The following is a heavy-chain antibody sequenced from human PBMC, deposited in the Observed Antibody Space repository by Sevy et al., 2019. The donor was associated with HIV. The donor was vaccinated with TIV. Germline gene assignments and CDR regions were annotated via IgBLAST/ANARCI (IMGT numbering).Heavy chain of an antibody. D-gene: IGHD5-18*01. J-gene: IGHJ4*02. Sequence: GGSLRLSCAASGFTFSSYGMHWVRQAPGKGLEWVALISGDGGNTYYAGSVRGRFTISRDNSKNTVYLQLNSLRADDTAFYYCAQAYADTTVDLYYYDSWGQGILVTVSS. V-gene: IGHV3-30*18. CDR2: ISGDGGNT. CDR3: AQAYADTTVDLYYYDS. CDR1: GFTFSSYG.